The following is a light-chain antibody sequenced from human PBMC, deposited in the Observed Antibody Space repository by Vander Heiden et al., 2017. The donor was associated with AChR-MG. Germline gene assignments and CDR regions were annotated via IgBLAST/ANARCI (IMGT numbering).Light chain of an antibody. V-gene: IGLV2-14*01. CDR3: SSYTSSSAV. CDR1: SSDVGGYNY. Sequence: QFALTHTASVSGSPGQSITIACTGTSSDVGGYNYVSWYQQHPGKAPKLMIYDVSKRPSGVSNRCSGSKSGNTAALTISGLQAEDEADYYCSSYTSSSAVFGGGTKLTVL. CDR2: DVS. J-gene: IGLJ3*02.